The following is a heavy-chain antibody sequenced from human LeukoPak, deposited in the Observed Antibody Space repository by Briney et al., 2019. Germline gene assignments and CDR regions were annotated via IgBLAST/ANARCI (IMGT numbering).Heavy chain of an antibody. V-gene: IGHV4-34*01. CDR1: GGSFSGYY. CDR3: ASTEDIVVVPAAPFDY. CDR2: INHSGST. D-gene: IGHD2-2*01. Sequence: SETLSLTCAVYGGSFSGYYWGWIRRPPGKGLEWIGEINHSGSTNYNPSLKSRVTISVDTSKNQFSLKLSSVTAADTAVYYCASTEDIVVVPAAPFDYWGQGTLVTVSS. J-gene: IGHJ4*02.